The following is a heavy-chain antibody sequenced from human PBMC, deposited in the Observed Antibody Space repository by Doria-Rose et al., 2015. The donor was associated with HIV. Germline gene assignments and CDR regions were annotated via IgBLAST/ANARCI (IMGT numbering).Heavy chain of an antibody. CDR2: ISWDSGAK. J-gene: IGHJ6*03. Sequence: EVQLVESGGGLVQPGRSLRLSCVGFGFSFESYAMHWVRLAPGKGLEWVAGISWDSGAKGNADSVEVRFTISRDNAKKSVYLEMRSLRPEDTAFYYCAKAPIIGPKYYFYMDVWGKGTSVTVSS. V-gene: IGHV3-9*01. CDR1: GFSFESYA. D-gene: IGHD3-3*01. CDR3: AKAPIIGPKYYFYMDV.